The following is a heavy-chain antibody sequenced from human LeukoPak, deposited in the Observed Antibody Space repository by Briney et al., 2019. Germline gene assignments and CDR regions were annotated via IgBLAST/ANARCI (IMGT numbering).Heavy chain of an antibody. CDR2: IYYSGST. J-gene: IGHJ6*04. CDR1: GGSISSYY. Sequence: PSETLSLTCTVSGGSISSYYWSWIRQPPGRGLEWIGYIYYSGSTNYNPSLKSRVTISVDTSKNQFSLKLSSVTAADTAVYYCARESLRGAAAGYYYGMDVWGKGTTVTVSS. V-gene: IGHV4-59*01. D-gene: IGHD6-13*01. CDR3: ARESLRGAAAGYYYGMDV.